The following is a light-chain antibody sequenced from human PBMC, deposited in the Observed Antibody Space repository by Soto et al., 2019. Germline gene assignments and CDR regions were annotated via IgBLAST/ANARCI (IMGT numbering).Light chain of an antibody. Sequence: QSVLTQPPSVSGAPGQRVTISCTGTSSNIGSGYDVHWYQHLPGAAPKLLIYENVNRPSEVPDRYSGSKSGTSASLAITGLQAEDEADYYCQSYDNRLGAWVFGGGTKVTVL. V-gene: IGLV1-40*01. CDR3: QSYDNRLGAWV. CDR1: SSNIGSGYD. J-gene: IGLJ3*02. CDR2: ENV.